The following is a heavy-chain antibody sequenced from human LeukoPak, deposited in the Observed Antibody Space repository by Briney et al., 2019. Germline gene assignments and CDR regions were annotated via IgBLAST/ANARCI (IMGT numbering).Heavy chain of an antibody. CDR1: GFTFSSYS. Sequence: GGPLRLSCAASGFTFSSYSMNWVRQAPGKGLEWVSSISSSSSYIYYADSVKGRFTISRDNAKNSLYLQMNSLRAEDTAVYYCAKIPRSGGSCLWGQGTLVTVSS. D-gene: IGHD2-15*01. CDR2: ISSSSSYI. J-gene: IGHJ4*02. V-gene: IGHV3-21*01. CDR3: AKIPRSGGSCL.